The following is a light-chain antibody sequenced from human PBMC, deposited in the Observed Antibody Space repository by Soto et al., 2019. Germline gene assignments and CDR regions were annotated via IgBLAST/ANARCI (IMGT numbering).Light chain of an antibody. J-gene: IGKJ1*01. CDR2: AAS. CDR1: QSISNH. V-gene: IGKV1-39*01. Sequence: DIQMTQSPSSLSASVEDRVIISCRASQSISNHLNWYQQKPGKAPKLLIYAASSLQSGVPSRFSGSGSGTDFTLTISSLQPEDFATYYCQQTYNTPLTFGQGTKVDIK. CDR3: QQTYNTPLT.